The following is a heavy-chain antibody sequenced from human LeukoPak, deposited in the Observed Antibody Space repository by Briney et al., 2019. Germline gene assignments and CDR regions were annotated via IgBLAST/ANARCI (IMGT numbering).Heavy chain of an antibody. Sequence: PSETLSLTCAVYGGSFSGYYWNWIRQPPGKGPEWIGEIDHSGSTNYNPPLKSRVTISVDTSKNEFSLKLSSVTAADTAVYYCARVSNWFDPWGQGTLVTVSS. CDR2: IDHSGST. V-gene: IGHV4-34*01. J-gene: IGHJ5*02. CDR3: ARVSNWFDP. CDR1: GGSFSGYY.